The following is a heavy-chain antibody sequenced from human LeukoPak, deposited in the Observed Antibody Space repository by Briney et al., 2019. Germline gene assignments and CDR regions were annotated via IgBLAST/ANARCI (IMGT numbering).Heavy chain of an antibody. CDR1: GYTFTSYY. CDR2: IIPIFGTA. J-gene: IGHJ6*02. Sequence: ASVKVSCKASGYTFTSYYMHWVRQAPGQGLEWMGGIIPIFGTANYAQKFQGRVTITADESTSTAYMELSSLRSEDMAVYYCARMYNWNDDLPLGYYGMDVWGQGTTVTVSS. D-gene: IGHD1-1*01. V-gene: IGHV1-69*13. CDR3: ARMYNWNDDLPLGYYGMDV.